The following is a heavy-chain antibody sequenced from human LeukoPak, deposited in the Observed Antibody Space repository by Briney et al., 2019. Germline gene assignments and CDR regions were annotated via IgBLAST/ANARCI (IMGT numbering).Heavy chain of an antibody. CDR1: GFTFGDYG. Sequence: PGGSLRLSCAASGFTFGDYGMHWVRQAPGKGLEWVAVISYDESNENYAHSVKGRFTISRDNSKNTLYLQMNSLRAEDTAVYYCAKGGCTSGYCGFDYWGQGTLVTVSS. V-gene: IGHV3-30*18. D-gene: IGHD3-22*01. CDR3: AKGGCTSGYCGFDY. J-gene: IGHJ4*02. CDR2: ISYDESNE.